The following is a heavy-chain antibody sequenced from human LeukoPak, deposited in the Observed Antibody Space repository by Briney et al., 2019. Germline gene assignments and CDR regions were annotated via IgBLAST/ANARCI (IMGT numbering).Heavy chain of an antibody. J-gene: IGHJ3*02. CDR2: INPSGSST. Sequence: ASVKVSCKASGYTFTGYYMHWVRQAPGQGLEWMGLINPSGSSTLYAQKFQGRVTMTRDMSTSTVYMELSSLRSEDTAVYYCARDCTNGVCYTGAFDIWGQGTMVTVSS. CDR3: ARDCTNGVCYTGAFDI. CDR1: GYTFTGYY. V-gene: IGHV1-46*01. D-gene: IGHD2-8*01.